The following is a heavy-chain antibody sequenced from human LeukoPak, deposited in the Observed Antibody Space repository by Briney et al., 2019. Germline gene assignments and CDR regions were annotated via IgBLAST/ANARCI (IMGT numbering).Heavy chain of an antibody. Sequence: GGSLRLSRAASGLTFSNAWMSWVRQAPGQGLEWVGRIKRKTDGETTEYVAPVKGRFTISSDDSKNTLYLQMNSLKTEDTGVYYCATASSGLFYWGQGTLVTVSS. D-gene: IGHD3-16*01. CDR3: ATASSGLFY. CDR2: IKRKTDGETT. V-gene: IGHV3-15*01. J-gene: IGHJ4*02. CDR1: GLTFSNAW.